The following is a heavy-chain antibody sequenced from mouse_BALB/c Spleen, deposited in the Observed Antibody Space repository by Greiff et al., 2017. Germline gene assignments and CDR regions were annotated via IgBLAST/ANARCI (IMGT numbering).Heavy chain of an antibody. CDR1: GFSLTGYG. CDR3: ARDGVYRSYAMDY. CDR2: IWGDGST. Sequence: VKLQESGPGLVAPSQSLSITCTVSGFSLTGYGVNWVRQPPGKGLEWLGMIWGDGSTDYNSALKSRLSISKDNSKSQVFLKMNSLQTDDTARYYCARDGVYRSYAMDYWGQGTSVTVSS. D-gene: IGHD2-14*01. J-gene: IGHJ4*01. V-gene: IGHV2-6-7*01.